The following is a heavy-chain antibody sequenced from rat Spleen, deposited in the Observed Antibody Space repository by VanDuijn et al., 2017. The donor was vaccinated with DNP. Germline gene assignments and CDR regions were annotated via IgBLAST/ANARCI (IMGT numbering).Heavy chain of an antibody. CDR1: GFTFSDYY. Sequence: EVQLVASGGGFVQPGRSLKLSCAASGFTFSDYYMAWVRQAPTKGLEWVAYIRFDGAITHYGDSVKGRFTISRDNAKSSLYLQVNSLRSEDMATYYCARHVLPLRVWDYWGQGVIVTVSS. V-gene: IGHV5-22*01. CDR2: IRFDGAIT. D-gene: IGHD1-4*01. CDR3: ARHVLPLRVWDY. J-gene: IGHJ2*01.